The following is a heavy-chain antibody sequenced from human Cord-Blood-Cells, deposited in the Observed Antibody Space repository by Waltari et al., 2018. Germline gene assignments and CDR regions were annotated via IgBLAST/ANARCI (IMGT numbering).Heavy chain of an antibody. CDR3: AKDWWFDP. J-gene: IGHJ5*02. CDR2: IRGSGGRT. CDR1: GCTCSSFA. V-gene: IGHV3-23*01. Sequence: EVLILEAGGGLVPTGGFLRMSCVGSGCTCSSFAMCWVGQAPGKGLEWVSAIRGSGGRTYYADSVKGRFTISRDNSKNTLYLQMNSLRAEDTAVYYCAKDWWFDPWGQGTLVTVSS.